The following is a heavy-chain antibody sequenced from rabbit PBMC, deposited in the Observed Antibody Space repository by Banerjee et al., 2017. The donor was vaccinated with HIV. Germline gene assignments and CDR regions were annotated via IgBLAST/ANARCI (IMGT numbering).Heavy chain of an antibody. V-gene: IGHV1S47*01. Sequence: QEQLVESGGGLVQPEGSLTLTCKASGFDFSSNAMCWVRQAPGKGPEWIACINTSSGNTVYASWVNGRFSISKTSSTTVTLQMTSLTAADTATYFCARDRAYSSGWGRDLWGPGTLVTVS. CDR1: GFDFSSNA. D-gene: IGHD4-1*01. CDR3: ARDRAYSSGWGRDL. J-gene: IGHJ4*01. CDR2: INTSSGNT.